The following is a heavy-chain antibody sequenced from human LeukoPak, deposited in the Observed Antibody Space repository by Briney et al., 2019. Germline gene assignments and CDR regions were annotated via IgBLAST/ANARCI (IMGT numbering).Heavy chain of an antibody. CDR3: ARDNFVVGALD. V-gene: IGHV3-21*01. CDR2: ISSSSSYV. Sequence: GGSLRLSCAASGFTFSRYSMNWVRQAPGKGLEWVSSISSSSSYVYYADSVKGRFTISRDNAKNSLYLQMNSLRAEDTAVYYCARDNFVVGALDWGQGTLVTVSS. J-gene: IGHJ4*02. CDR1: GFTFSRYS. D-gene: IGHD1-26*01.